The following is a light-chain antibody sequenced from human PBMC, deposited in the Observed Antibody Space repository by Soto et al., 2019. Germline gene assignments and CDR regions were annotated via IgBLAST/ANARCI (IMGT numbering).Light chain of an antibody. V-gene: IGLV1-40*01. CDR3: QSYDISLNGFYV. CDR1: NSNIGTGYD. J-gene: IGLJ1*01. CDR2: GNN. Sequence: QSVLTQPPSVSGAPGQRVTISCTGSNSNIGTGYDVHWSQQVPGTAPKLLIYGNNKRASGVPDRFSGFKSGTSASLAITGLQAEDEADYYCQSYDISLNGFYVFGTGTKVTVL.